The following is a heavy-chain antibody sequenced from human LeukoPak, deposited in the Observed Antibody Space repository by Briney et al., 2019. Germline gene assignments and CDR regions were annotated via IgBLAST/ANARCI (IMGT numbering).Heavy chain of an antibody. CDR3: ASPFKASYYYYGLDV. Sequence: ASVKVSCKASGYTFTGYYMHWVRQAPGQGLERMGWINPNSGGTNYAQKFQGRVTMTRDTSISTAYMELSRLRSDDTAVYYCASPFKASYYYYGLDVWGQGTTVTVSS. CDR1: GYTFTGYY. V-gene: IGHV1-2*02. CDR2: INPNSGGT. J-gene: IGHJ6*02.